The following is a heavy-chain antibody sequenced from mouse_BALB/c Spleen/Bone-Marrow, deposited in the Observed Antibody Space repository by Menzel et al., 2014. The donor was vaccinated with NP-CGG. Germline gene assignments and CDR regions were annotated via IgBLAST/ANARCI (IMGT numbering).Heavy chain of an antibody. V-gene: IGHV1-80*01. D-gene: IGHD1-1*01. CDR1: GYVFSSYW. CDR3: ARPGYGSNYDY. CDR2: IYPGDGDT. Sequence: QVQLQQSGAELVRPGSSVKISCKASGYVFSSYWMIWVRQRPGQGLEWIGQIYPGDGDTNYNGKFKGKATLTADKSSSTAYMQLSSLTSEDSAVYFCARPGYGSNYDYWGQGTTLTVSS. J-gene: IGHJ2*01.